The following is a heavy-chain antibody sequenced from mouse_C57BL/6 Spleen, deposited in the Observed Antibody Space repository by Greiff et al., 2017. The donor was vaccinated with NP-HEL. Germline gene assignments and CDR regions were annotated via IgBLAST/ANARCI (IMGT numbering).Heavy chain of an antibody. Sequence: VQLQQSGPELVKPGASVKISCKASGYTFTDYYMNWVKQSHGKSLEWIGDINPNNGGTSYNQKFKGKATLTVDKSSSTAYMELRSLTSEDSAVYYCARSTGFIMDYWGQGTSVTVSS. CDR2: INPNNGGT. V-gene: IGHV1-26*01. D-gene: IGHD1-1*01. CDR1: GYTFTDYY. J-gene: IGHJ4*01. CDR3: ARSTGFIMDY.